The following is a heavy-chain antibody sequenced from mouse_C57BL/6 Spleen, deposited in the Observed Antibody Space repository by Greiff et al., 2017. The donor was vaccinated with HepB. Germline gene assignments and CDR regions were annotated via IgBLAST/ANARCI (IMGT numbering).Heavy chain of an antibody. CDR3: ARWGRDYDGYYTGYFDV. CDR2: IDPGDGDT. J-gene: IGHJ1*03. V-gene: IGHV1-82*01. CDR1: GYAFSSSW. Sequence: VQLQQSGPELVKPGASVKISCKASGYAFSSSWLNWVKQRPGKGLEWIGRIDPGDGDTNYNGKFKGKATLTADKYSSTAYMQHSSLTSEDAAVYFCARWGRDYDGYYTGYFDVWGTGTTVTVSS. D-gene: IGHD2-3*01.